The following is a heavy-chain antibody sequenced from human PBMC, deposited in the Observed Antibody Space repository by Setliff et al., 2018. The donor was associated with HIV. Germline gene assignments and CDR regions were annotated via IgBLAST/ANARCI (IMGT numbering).Heavy chain of an antibody. CDR2: VFYSGST. J-gene: IGHJ6*02. D-gene: IGHD3-3*01. Sequence: SETLSLTCIVSGGSINTNSFYWAWIRQSPGKGLEWLGSVFYSGSTYDNPSLKSRVTISVDTSKNQFSLRLTSVTAADTATYYCARLSEKTYYNFWSGYYRYYYGMDVWGQGTTVTVSS. CDR1: GGSINTNSFY. V-gene: IGHV4-39*01. CDR3: ARLSEKTYYNFWSGYYRYYYGMDV.